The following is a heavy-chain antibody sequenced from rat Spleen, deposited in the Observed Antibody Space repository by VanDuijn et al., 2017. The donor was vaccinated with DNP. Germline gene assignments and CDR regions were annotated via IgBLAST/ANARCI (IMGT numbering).Heavy chain of an antibody. CDR1: GFIFGDFG. CDR3: TIAYNSGFAY. J-gene: IGHJ3*01. CDR2: ISTGDGST. Sequence: EVQLVESGGGPVQPGRSLKLSCVAYGFIFGDFGMAWVRQTPTTGLEWVASISTGDGSTSYRDFVKGRFTISRDNAKSTLYLQMDSRRSEDTATYYCTIAYNSGFAYWGQGTLVTVSS. D-gene: IGHD4-3*01. V-gene: IGHV5-27*01.